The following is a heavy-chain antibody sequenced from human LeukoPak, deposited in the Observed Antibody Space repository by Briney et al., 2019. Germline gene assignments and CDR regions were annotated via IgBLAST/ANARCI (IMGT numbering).Heavy chain of an antibody. D-gene: IGHD3-22*01. V-gene: IGHV3-21*01. CDR1: GFTFSSYS. J-gene: IGHJ4*02. CDR2: ISSSSSYI. CDR3: ARAHDIYYYDSSGFDY. Sequence: SGGSLRLSCAASGFTFSSYSMNWVRQAPGKGLEWVSSISSSSSYIYYADSVKGRFTISRDNAKNSLYLQMNSLRAEDTAVYYCARAHDIYYYDSSGFDYWGQRTLVTVSS.